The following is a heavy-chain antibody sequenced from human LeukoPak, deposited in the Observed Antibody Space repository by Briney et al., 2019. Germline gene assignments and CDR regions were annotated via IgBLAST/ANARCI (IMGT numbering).Heavy chain of an antibody. J-gene: IGHJ4*02. Sequence: SETRSLTCIVSAYSISSGYYWGWIRQPPGKGREWIGSIYHSESTYYNPSLKSRVTISINTSKNQFSLKLSSVTAADTAIYFCARGKSRGSHIDYWGQGTLVTVSS. CDR3: ARGKSRGSHIDY. V-gene: IGHV4-38-2*02. CDR1: AYSISSGYY. D-gene: IGHD1-26*01. CDR2: IYHSEST.